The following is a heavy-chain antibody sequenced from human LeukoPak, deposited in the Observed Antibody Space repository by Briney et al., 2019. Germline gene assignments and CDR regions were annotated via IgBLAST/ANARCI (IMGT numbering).Heavy chain of an antibody. CDR3: ARVAKLSSRIVVVPAALNEAYYYGMDV. V-gene: IGHV1-18*04. Sequence: GASVKVSCKASGYTFTSYGISWVRQAPGQGLEWMGWISAYNGNTNYAQKLQGRVTTTTDTSTSTAYMELRSLRSDDTAVYYCARVAKLSSRIVVVPAALNEAYYYGMDVWGKGTTVTVSS. CDR1: GYTFTSYG. J-gene: IGHJ6*04. D-gene: IGHD2-2*01. CDR2: ISAYNGNT.